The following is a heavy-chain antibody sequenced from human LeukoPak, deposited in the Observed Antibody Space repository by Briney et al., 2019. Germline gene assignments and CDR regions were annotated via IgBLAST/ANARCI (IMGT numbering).Heavy chain of an antibody. CDR1: GGSISSYY. Sequence: SETLSLTCTVSGGSISSYYWSWIRQPPGKGLEWIGYVYYTGSTNYNPSLKSRVTMFVDMSKNQFSLRLSSVTAADTAVYYCARHRAYSSSSPFDYWGQGTLVTVSS. V-gene: IGHV4-59*08. CDR2: VYYTGST. J-gene: IGHJ4*02. CDR3: ARHRAYSSSSPFDY. D-gene: IGHD6-6*01.